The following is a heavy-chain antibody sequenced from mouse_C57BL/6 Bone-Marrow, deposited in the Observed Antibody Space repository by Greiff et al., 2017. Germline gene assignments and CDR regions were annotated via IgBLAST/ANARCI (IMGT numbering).Heavy chain of an antibody. V-gene: IGHV1-55*01. CDR1: GYTFTSYW. Sequence: QVQLKQPGAELVKPGASVKMSCKASGYTFTSYWITWVKQRPGQGLEWIGDIYPGSGSTNYNEKFKSKATLTVDTSSSTAYMQLSSLTSEDSAVYYCARSDYGNYSYYFDYWGQGTTLTVSS. J-gene: IGHJ2*01. D-gene: IGHD2-1*01. CDR3: ARSDYGNYSYYFDY. CDR2: IYPGSGST.